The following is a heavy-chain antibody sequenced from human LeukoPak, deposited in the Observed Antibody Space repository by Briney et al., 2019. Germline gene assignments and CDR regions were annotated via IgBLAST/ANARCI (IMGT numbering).Heavy chain of an antibody. J-gene: IGHJ1*01. CDR1: GFTFSSYA. CDR2: ISGSGGST. CDR3: AKEARPYSSSWNAEYFQH. D-gene: IGHD6-13*01. Sequence: GGSLRLSCAASGFTFSSYAMSWVRQAPGKGLEWVSAISGSGGSTYYADSVKGRFTISRDNSKNTLYLQMNSLRAEDTAVYYCAKEARPYSSSWNAEYFQHWGQGTLVTVPS. V-gene: IGHV3-23*01.